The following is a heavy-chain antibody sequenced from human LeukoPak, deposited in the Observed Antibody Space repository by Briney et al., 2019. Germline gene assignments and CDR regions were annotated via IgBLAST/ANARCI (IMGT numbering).Heavy chain of an antibody. CDR1: GGSISSYY. Sequence: SETLSLTCTVSGGSISSYYWSWVRQPAGKGLEWIGRIYASGNTNYNPSLKGRVTMTIDTSKNQFSLDLSSVTAADTAVYYCASGRGSSWYYFDSWGQGTLVTISS. CDR2: IYASGNT. J-gene: IGHJ4*02. D-gene: IGHD6-13*01. V-gene: IGHV4-4*07. CDR3: ASGRGSSWYYFDS.